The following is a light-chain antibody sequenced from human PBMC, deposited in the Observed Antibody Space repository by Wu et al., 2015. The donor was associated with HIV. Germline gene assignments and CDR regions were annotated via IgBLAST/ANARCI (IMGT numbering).Light chain of an antibody. CDR2: EAS. CDR3: QQRRNWPPFT. Sequence: EIVLTQSPGTLSLSPGERATLSCRASQSVDKYLAWYQQKPGQAPRLLIYEASNRATGIPARFSGSGSGTDFTLTISSLEPEDFAVYYCQQRRNWPPFTFGPGTRVDIK. J-gene: IGKJ3*01. CDR1: QSVDKY. V-gene: IGKV3-11*01.